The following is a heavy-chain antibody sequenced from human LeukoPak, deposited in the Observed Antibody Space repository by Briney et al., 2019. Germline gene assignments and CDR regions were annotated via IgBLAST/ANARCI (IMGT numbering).Heavy chain of an antibody. Sequence: ASVKVSCTASGYTFTSYYMHWVRQAPGQGLEWMGLINPSGGSTSYAQKFQGRVTMTRDTSTSTVYMELSSLRSEDTAVYYCARVRTRYSYGSGSYYTLDYWGQGTLVTVSS. CDR2: INPSGGST. CDR1: GYTFTSYY. CDR3: ARVRTRYSYGSGSYYTLDY. V-gene: IGHV1-46*01. J-gene: IGHJ4*02. D-gene: IGHD3-10*01.